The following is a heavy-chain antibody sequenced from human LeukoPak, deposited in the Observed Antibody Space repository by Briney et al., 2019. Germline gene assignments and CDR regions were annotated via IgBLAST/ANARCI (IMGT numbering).Heavy chain of an antibody. CDR2: AYYRSKWYY. CDR1: GDSVSGNSVA. J-gene: IGHJ4*02. CDR3: ARERPKWLLGPAIDY. Sequence: SQTLSLTCAISGDSVSGNSVAWNWIRQSPSRGLEWLGRAYYRSKWYYDYAVSLQGRITINPDTSKNQFSLHLNSVTPEDTAVYYCARERPKWLLGPAIDYWGQGTLVTVSS. V-gene: IGHV6-1*01. D-gene: IGHD3-22*01.